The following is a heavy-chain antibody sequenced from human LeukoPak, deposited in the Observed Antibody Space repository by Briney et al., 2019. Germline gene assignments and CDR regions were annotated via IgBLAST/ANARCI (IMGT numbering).Heavy chain of an antibody. J-gene: IGHJ6*03. D-gene: IGHD3-3*01. CDR2: IYYSGST. CDR3: ARGAATYYDFWSGYYRDYYYYYMDV. CDR1: GGSISSYY. Sequence: SETLSLTCTVSGGSISSYYWSWLRQPPGKGLEWLGYIYYSGSTNYNPSLKSRVTISVDTSKNQFSLKLSSVTAADTAVYYCARGAATYYDFWSGYYRDYYYYYMDVWGKGTTVTVSS. V-gene: IGHV4-59*01.